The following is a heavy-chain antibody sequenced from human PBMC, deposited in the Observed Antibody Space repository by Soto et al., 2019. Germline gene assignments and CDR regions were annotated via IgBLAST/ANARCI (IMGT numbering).Heavy chain of an antibody. J-gene: IGHJ4*02. CDR3: ARMSNYYDSRGYDWPDFDF. Sequence: QVQLVESGGGVVQPGRSLRLSCAASGFTFNNYGMHWVRQAPGKGLEWVAVISDDGRNKYYTDSMKGRFTVSRDNSKSTLYLEMNSLRAEDTAVYYCARMSNYYDSRGYDWPDFDFWGQGTLVSVSS. D-gene: IGHD3-22*01. CDR1: GFTFNNYG. V-gene: IGHV3-30*04. CDR2: ISDDGRNK.